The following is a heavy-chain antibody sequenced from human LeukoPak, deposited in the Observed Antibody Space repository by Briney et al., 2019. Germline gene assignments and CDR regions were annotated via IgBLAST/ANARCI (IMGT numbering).Heavy chain of an antibody. D-gene: IGHD1-26*01. V-gene: IGHV1-46*01. CDR1: GYTFTSYG. CDR2: INPSGGST. J-gene: IGHJ4*02. Sequence: GASVKVSCKASGYTFTSYGISWVRQAPGQGLEWMGIINPSGGSTSYAQKFQGRVTMTRDTSTSTVYMELSSLRSEDTAVYYCARYSGSSYYFDYWGQGTLVTVSS. CDR3: ARYSGSSYYFDY.